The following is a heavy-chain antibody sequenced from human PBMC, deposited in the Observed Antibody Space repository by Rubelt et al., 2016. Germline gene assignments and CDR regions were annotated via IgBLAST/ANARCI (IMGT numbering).Heavy chain of an antibody. D-gene: IGHD6-13*01. CDR1: GYTFTSYG. Sequence: VQLVQSGAEVKKPGASVKVSCKASGYTFTSYGISWVRQAPGQGLEWLGWISAYNGNTNFAQKLQGRVTRPTDASTRTAYMELRSLSSDDTAVYYCARDEPYSSSWYDYWGQGTLVTVSS. CDR2: ISAYNGNT. CDR3: ARDEPYSSSWYDY. V-gene: IGHV1-18*01. J-gene: IGHJ4*02.